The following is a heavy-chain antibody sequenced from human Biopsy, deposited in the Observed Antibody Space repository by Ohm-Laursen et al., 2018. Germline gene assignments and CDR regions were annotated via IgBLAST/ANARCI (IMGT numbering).Heavy chain of an antibody. CDR2: INPTGGTA. CDR3: ARDETGSSVFGPYYYGMDV. J-gene: IGHJ6*02. V-gene: IGHV1-46*01. CDR1: GHSFTKYY. D-gene: IGHD3-9*01. Sequence: ASVKVSCNASGHSFTKYYINWVRQAPGQGLEWVGIINPTGGTASYAEKFQGRVTLTRDTSTGTVYLELNSLISEDTAPYYCARDETGSSVFGPYYYGMDVWGQGTTVTVSS.